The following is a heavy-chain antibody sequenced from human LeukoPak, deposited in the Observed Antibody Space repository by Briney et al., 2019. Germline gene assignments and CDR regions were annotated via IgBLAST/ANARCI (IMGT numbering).Heavy chain of an antibody. J-gene: IGHJ3*02. Sequence: GGSLRLSCAASGFTFDDYAMHWVRQAPGKGLEWVSGISWNSGSIGYADSVKGRFTISRDNAKNSLYLQMNSLRAEDTASYYCEKDLAYSSSWPDAFDIWGQGTMVTVSS. CDR3: EKDLAYSSSWPDAFDI. D-gene: IGHD6-13*01. CDR1: GFTFDDYA. CDR2: ISWNSGSI. V-gene: IGHV3-9*01.